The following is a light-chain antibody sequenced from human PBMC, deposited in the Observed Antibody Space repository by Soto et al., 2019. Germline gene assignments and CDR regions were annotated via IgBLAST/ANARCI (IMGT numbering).Light chain of an antibody. CDR1: QSITNNF. V-gene: IGKV3-20*01. CDR3: QQYGISPFT. CDR2: GAS. Sequence: DIVLTQSPGTLSWSPMERATLSFMASQSITNNFLAWYQQKPGQAPRLLIYGASYRATGIPDRFSGSGSGTDFTLTISRLEPEDSAVYYCQQYGISPFTFGGGTKVDIK. J-gene: IGKJ4*01.